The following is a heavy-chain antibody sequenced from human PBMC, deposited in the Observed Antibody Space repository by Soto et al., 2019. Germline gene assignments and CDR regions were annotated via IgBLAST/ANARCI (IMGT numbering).Heavy chain of an antibody. V-gene: IGHV3-7*03. J-gene: IGHJ4*02. D-gene: IGHD2-2*01. CDR1: GFTFSSYW. Sequence: EVQLVESGGGLVQPGGSLRLSCAASGFTFSSYWMSWVRQAPGKGLEWVANIKQDGSERYDVDSVKGRFTISRDNAKNPLYLQMNGLRADDTAVYYCARGGSSTRFMDYWGQGTLVTVSS. CDR3: ARGGSSTRFMDY. CDR2: IKQDGSER.